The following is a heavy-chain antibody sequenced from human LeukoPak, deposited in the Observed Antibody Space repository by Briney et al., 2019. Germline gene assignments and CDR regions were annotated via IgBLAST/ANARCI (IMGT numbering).Heavy chain of an antibody. V-gene: IGHV5-51*01. CDR1: GYSFTTYW. CDR2: IYPGDSDT. Sequence: GESLKISCKGSGYSFTTYWIGWVRQMPGKGLEWMGIIYPGDSDTRYRPSFQGQVTISADKSISTAYLQWSSLKASDTAMYYCARRMAAAGMMIYHFDYWGQGTLVTVSS. CDR3: ARRMAAAGMMIYHFDY. J-gene: IGHJ4*02. D-gene: IGHD6-13*01.